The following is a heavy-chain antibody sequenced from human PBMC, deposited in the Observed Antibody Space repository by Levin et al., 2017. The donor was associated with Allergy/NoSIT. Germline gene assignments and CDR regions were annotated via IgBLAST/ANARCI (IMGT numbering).Heavy chain of an antibody. Sequence: SETLSLTCTVSGGSISSGDYYWSWIRQPPGKGLEWIGYIYYSGSTYYNPSLKSRVTISVDTSKNQFSLKLSSVTAADTAVYYCARLDVEDIVVVVAATHWYFDRWGRGTLVTVSS. J-gene: IGHJ2*01. CDR3: ARLDVEDIVVVVAATHWYFDR. CDR1: GGSISSGDYY. D-gene: IGHD2-15*01. V-gene: IGHV4-30-4*01. CDR2: IYYSGST.